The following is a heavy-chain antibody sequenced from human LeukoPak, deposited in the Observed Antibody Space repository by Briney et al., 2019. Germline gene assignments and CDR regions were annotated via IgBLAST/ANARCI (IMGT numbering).Heavy chain of an antibody. CDR3: VRDLLGSGSTTAYLYH. Sequence: PSETLSLTCTVSGGSISSSSYYWGWVRQAPGKGLEWVSSISRRSRHVYYAGSVKGRFTISRDDARNSLYLQMDSLRAEDMAVYFCVRDLLGSGSTTAYLYHWGQGTLVTVSS. V-gene: IGHV3-21*01. CDR2: ISRRSRHV. J-gene: IGHJ1*01. CDR1: GGSISSSSYY. D-gene: IGHD3-10*01.